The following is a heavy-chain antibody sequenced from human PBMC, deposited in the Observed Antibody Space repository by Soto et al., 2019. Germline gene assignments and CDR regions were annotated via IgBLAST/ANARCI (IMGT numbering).Heavy chain of an antibody. D-gene: IGHD3-16*02. CDR2: ISAYNGNT. V-gene: IGHV1-18*01. Sequence: ASVKVSCKASGYTFTSYGISWVRQAPGQGLERMGWISAYNGNTNYAQKLQGRVTMTTDTSTSTAYMELRSLRSDDTAVYYCARDLPYGDYIWGSYRYTEHDAFDIWGQGTMVTVSS. CDR1: GYTFTSYG. CDR3: ARDLPYGDYIWGSYRYTEHDAFDI. J-gene: IGHJ3*02.